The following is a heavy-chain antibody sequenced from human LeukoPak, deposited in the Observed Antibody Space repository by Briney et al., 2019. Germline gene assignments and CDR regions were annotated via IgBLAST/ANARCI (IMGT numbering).Heavy chain of an antibody. D-gene: IGHD3-22*01. V-gene: IGHV1-46*01. CDR2: INPSGCST. Sequence: ASVKVSCKASGYTFTSYYMHWVRQAPGQGLEWMGIINPSGCSTSYAQKFQGRVTMTRDTSTSTVYMELSSLRSEDTAVYYCAREEWVDSSGYPIDYWGQGTLVTVSS. J-gene: IGHJ4*02. CDR1: GYTFTSYY. CDR3: AREEWVDSSGYPIDY.